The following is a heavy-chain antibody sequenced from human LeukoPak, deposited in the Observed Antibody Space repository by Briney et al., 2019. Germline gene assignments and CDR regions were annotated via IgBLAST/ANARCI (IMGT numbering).Heavy chain of an antibody. CDR2: IFSSGAYT. V-gene: IGHV3-21*06. Sequence: GGSLRLSCAASGFIFKTYTMNWVRQAPGKGLEWVSSIFSSGAYTYYADSLKGRFTISRDNAKNSLYLQMNSLRAEDTAVYYCVTRGWADYYYYMDVWGKGTTLTVSS. CDR1: GFIFKTYT. CDR3: VTRGWADYYYYMDV. D-gene: IGHD6-19*01. J-gene: IGHJ6*03.